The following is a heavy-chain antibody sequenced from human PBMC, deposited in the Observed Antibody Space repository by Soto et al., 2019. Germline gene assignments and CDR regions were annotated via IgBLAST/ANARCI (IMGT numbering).Heavy chain of an antibody. CDR1: GFTFSSYG. Sequence: GGSLRLSCAASGFTFSSYGLHWVRQAPGKGLEWVAVISYDGSNKYYADSVKGRFTISRDNSKNTLYLQMNSLRAEDTAVYYCAKDHYGSGSYYTGAIDYWGQGTLVTVSS. D-gene: IGHD3-10*01. CDR2: ISYDGSNK. J-gene: IGHJ4*02. CDR3: AKDHYGSGSYYTGAIDY. V-gene: IGHV3-30*18.